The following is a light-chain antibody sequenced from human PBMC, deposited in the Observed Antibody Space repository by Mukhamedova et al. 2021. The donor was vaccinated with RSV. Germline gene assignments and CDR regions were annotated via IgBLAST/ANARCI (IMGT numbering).Light chain of an antibody. CDR1: TIGTHS. V-gene: IGLV3-21*02. Sequence: GGDTIGTHSVHWYQQRPGQAPVMVVYDDRDRPLGIPERFSGSNSGSTATLTISWVEVGDEADYYCQVWDATSDHWVFGGGTRLTVL. J-gene: IGLJ3*02. CDR3: QVWDATSDHWV. CDR2: DDR.